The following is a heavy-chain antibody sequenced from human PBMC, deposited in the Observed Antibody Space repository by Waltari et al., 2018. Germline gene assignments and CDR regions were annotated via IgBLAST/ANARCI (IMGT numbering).Heavy chain of an antibody. V-gene: IGHV1-2*06. CDR3: VTQRPWEDY. Sequence: VQLVQSGAEVRKPGASVEVSCKTSGYTFTDSYIHWARQAPGQGLEWMGRMNPNNNYPIYEQKFQGRVTMTRDTSITTAYMELSSLTSDDTALYYCVTQRPWEDYWGQGTRVTVSP. CDR1: GYTFTDSY. J-gene: IGHJ4*02. CDR2: MNPNNNYP. D-gene: IGHD1-26*01.